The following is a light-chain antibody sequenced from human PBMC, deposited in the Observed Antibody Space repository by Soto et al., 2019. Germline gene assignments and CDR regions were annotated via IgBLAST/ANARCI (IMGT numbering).Light chain of an antibody. CDR2: AAS. CDR3: QQSYSTPLG. J-gene: IGKJ5*01. V-gene: IGKV1-39*01. CDR1: QSISSY. Sequence: DIQMTQSPSSLSASVGDRVTITCRASQSISSYLNWYQQKPGKAPKLLIYAASSLQSGVPSRFSGSGSGTDFTLTISSLQPEDFVTYYCQQSYSTPLGFGQGTRLEIK.